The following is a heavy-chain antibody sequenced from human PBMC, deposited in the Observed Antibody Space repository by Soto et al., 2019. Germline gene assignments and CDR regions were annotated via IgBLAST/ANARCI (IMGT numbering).Heavy chain of an antibody. CDR2: ISWNSGSI. V-gene: IGHV3-9*01. CDR1: GFTFDDYA. Sequence: DVQLVESGGGLVQPGRSLRLSCAASGFTFDDYAMHWVRQAPGKGLEWVSGISWNSGSIGYADSVKGRFTISRDNAKNSLYLQMNSLRAEDTALYYCAKESTAYQAATFDYWGQGTLVTVSS. J-gene: IGHJ4*02. CDR3: AKESTAYQAATFDY. D-gene: IGHD6-13*01.